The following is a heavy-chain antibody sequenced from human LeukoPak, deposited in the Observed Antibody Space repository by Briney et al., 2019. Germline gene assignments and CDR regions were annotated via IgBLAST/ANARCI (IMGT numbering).Heavy chain of an antibody. CDR1: GFTFSSYG. V-gene: IGHV3-30*18. Sequence: GGSLRLSCAASGFTFSSYGMHWVRQAPGKGLEWVAVISYDGSNKYYADSVKGRFTISRDNSKNTLYLQMNSLRAEDTAVYYCAKTQGSYYDSSGVYGAFDIWGQGTMVTVSS. J-gene: IGHJ3*02. D-gene: IGHD3-22*01. CDR3: AKTQGSYYDSSGVYGAFDI. CDR2: ISYDGSNK.